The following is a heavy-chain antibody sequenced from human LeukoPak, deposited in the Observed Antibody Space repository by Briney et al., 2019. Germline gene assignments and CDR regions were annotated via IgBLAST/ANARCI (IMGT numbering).Heavy chain of an antibody. J-gene: IGHJ4*02. Sequence: GASVKVSCKASGYTFTSYYMHWVRQAPGQGLEWMGIINPSGGSTSYAQKFQGRVTMTRDMSTSTVYMELSSLISEDTAVYYCARTRGASEIDSWGQGALVTVSS. CDR2: INPSGGST. D-gene: IGHD1-26*01. CDR1: GYTFTSYY. V-gene: IGHV1-46*01. CDR3: ARTRGASEIDS.